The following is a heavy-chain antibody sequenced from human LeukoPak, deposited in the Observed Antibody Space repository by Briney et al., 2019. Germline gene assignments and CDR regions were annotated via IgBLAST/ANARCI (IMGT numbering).Heavy chain of an antibody. CDR1: GFPFSNFW. CDR3: ARSQQLSY. D-gene: IGHD6-13*01. J-gene: IGHJ4*02. V-gene: IGHV3-7*01. Sequence: GGSLRLSCAASGFPFSNFWMTWVRQAPGKGLEWVANIKEDDSEKYYVESVKGRFTISRDNAKNSLYLQMNSLRVEDTAIHYCARSQQLSYWGQGTLVTVSS. CDR2: IKEDDSEK.